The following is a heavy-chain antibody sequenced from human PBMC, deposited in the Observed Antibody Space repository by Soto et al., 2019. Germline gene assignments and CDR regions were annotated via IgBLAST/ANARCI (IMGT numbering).Heavy chain of an antibody. J-gene: IGHJ5*02. D-gene: IGHD6-19*01. CDR1: GGSISSSSYY. CDR3: ARRAAVAGTSWFDP. Sequence: PSETLSLTCTVSGGSISSSSYYWGWIRQPPGKGLEWIGSIYYSGSTYYNPSLKSRVTISVDTSKNQFSLKLSSVTAADTAVYYCARRAAVAGTSWFDPWGQGTLVTVSS. CDR2: IYYSGST. V-gene: IGHV4-39*01.